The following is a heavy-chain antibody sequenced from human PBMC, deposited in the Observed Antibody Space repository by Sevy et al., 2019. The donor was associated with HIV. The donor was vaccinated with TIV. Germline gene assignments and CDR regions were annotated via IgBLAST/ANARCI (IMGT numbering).Heavy chain of an antibody. CDR1: GXXXXAYY. Sequence: ASVKVSCKTXGXXXXAYYXXWXRQAPGQGLEWMGWINPNSGDTNFAQKFQGRVTMTSDASITTAYMELSSLKSDDTAMYYXXKDGHXWSXNWFDPXXQGTLVTVSS. J-gene: IGHJ5*02. CDR2: INPNSGDT. D-gene: IGHD3-10*01. CDR3: XKDGHXWSXNWFDP. V-gene: IGHV1-2*02.